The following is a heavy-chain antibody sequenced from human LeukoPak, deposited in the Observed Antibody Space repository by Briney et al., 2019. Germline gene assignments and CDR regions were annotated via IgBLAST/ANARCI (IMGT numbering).Heavy chain of an antibody. CDR2: INYNAIT. J-gene: IGHJ4*01. CDR1: GGSFSGFY. V-gene: IGHV4-34*01. Sequence: SETLSLTCAVSGGSFSGFYWSWIRQPPGQGLEWIGEINYNAITNYNPSLKSRVTISVDTSKNEFSLRLSSVTAADTAVYYCARGPTQIFDYWGQGTLVTVSS. CDR3: ARGPTQIFDY.